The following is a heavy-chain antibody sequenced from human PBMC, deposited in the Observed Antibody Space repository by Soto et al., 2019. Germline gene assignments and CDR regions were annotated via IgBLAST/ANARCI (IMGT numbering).Heavy chain of an antibody. Sequence: TGGSLRLSCAASGFTFSSYSMNWVRQAPGKGLEWVSSISSSSSYIYYADSVKGRFTISRDNAKNSLYLQMNSLRAEDTAVYYCARGYDYVWGSYLDYWGQGTLVTVSS. CDR1: GFTFSSYS. V-gene: IGHV3-21*01. D-gene: IGHD3-16*01. CDR3: ARGYDYVWGSYLDY. J-gene: IGHJ4*02. CDR2: ISSSSSYI.